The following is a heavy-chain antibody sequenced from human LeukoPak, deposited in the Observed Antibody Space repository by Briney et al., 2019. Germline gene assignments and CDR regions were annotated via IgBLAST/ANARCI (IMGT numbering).Heavy chain of an antibody. CDR1: GYSISSGYF. J-gene: IGHJ4*02. CDR2: MYRDGTT. CDR3: ARTQSSGIVGATTQFDY. D-gene: IGHD1-26*01. V-gene: IGHV4-38-2*01. Sequence: SETLSLTCAVSGYSISSGYFWGWIRQPPGKGLEGIGSMYRDGTTYYNPSLKGRVTISVDTSNNQFSLTLSSVTAADTAVYYCARTQSSGIVGATTQFDYWGQGTLVTVSS.